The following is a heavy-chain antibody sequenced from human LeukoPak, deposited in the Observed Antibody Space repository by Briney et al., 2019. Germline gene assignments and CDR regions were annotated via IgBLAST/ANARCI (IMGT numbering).Heavy chain of an antibody. CDR2: IYYSGST. CDR1: GGSISSGDYY. J-gene: IGHJ4*02. D-gene: IGHD2-15*01. V-gene: IGHV4-30-4*01. CDR3: ARGVVVAAIHDCYFDY. Sequence: SETLSLTCAVSGGSISSGDYYWSWIRQPPGKGLEWIGYIYYSGSTYYNPSLKSRVTISVDTSKNQFSLKLSSVTAADTAVYYCARGVVVAAIHDCYFDYWVQGTGVRVSS.